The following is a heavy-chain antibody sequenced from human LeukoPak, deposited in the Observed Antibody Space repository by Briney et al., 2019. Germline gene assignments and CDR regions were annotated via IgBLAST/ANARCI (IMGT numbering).Heavy chain of an antibody. CDR3: ARARGYSFGSDY. V-gene: IGHV1-69*13. J-gene: IGHJ4*02. D-gene: IGHD5-18*01. CDR1: GGTFSSYA. Sequence: GASVKVSCKASGGTFSSYAISWVRQAPGQGLEWMGGIIPIFGTANYAQKFQGRVTVTADESTSTAYMELSSLRSEDTAVYYCARARGYSFGSDYWGQGTLVTVSS. CDR2: IIPIFGTA.